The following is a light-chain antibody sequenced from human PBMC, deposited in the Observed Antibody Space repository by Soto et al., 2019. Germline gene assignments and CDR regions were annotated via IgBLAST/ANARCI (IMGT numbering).Light chain of an antibody. CDR1: QTVTDY. CDR3: HQTYSMPQT. CDR2: SAS. V-gene: IGKV1-39*01. Sequence: DIQMTQSPSSLSASVGDRVTITCRAGQTVTDYLNWYQHKPGKAPKLLIYSASTLQTGVPSRFSGSGSGTDFTLTITSLQPEDFGTYYFHQTYSMPQTLGQGTRVEIK. J-gene: IGKJ1*01.